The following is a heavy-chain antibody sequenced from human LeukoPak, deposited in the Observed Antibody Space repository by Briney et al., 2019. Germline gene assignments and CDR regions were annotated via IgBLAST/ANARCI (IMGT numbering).Heavy chain of an antibody. CDR2: IYHSGST. D-gene: IGHD2-15*01. Sequence: ASETLSRTCAVSGGSFSTYYWSWIRQPPGKGLEWIGYIYHSGSTNYNPSLKSRVTISVDTSKNQFSLKLSSVTAADTAVYYCARGRCYPSPIGYWGQGALVTVSS. CDR1: GGSFSTYY. V-gene: IGHV4-59*01. CDR3: ARGRCYPSPIGY. J-gene: IGHJ4*02.